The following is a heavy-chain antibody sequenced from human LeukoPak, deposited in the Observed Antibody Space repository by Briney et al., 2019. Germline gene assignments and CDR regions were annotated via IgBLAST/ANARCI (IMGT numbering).Heavy chain of an antibody. V-gene: IGHV1-18*04. D-gene: IGHD3-10*01. CDR3: ARDRAMVRGVIITFPPDY. CDR2: ISAYNGNT. J-gene: IGHJ4*02. CDR1: GYTFTSYG. Sequence: ASVKVSCKASGYTFTSYGISWVRQAPGQGLEWMGWISAYNGNTNYAQKLQGRVTMTTDTSTSTAYMELRSLRSDDTAVCYCARDRAMVRGVIITFPPDYWGQGTLVTVSS.